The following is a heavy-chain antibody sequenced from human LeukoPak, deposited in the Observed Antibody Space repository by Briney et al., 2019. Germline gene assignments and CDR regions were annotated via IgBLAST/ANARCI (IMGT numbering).Heavy chain of an antibody. J-gene: IGHJ2*01. CDR1: GGSISGYY. Sequence: PSDTLSLTCTVSGGSISGYYWSWLRQPPGKGLEWIGWRHYSGNTNYNPSLKSRATVSVDASKNQCSLTLSSVTAADTAVYYCARQPLRISVFGDSDLWGRGTLVTVSS. CDR2: RHYSGNT. V-gene: IGHV4-59*08. D-gene: IGHD3-3*01. CDR3: ARQPLRISVFGDSDL.